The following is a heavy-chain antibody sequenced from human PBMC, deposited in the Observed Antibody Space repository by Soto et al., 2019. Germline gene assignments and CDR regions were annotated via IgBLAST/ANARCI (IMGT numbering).Heavy chain of an antibody. D-gene: IGHD3-10*01. CDR3: ARPGNYGSGSYLYYLDY. CDR2: IYHTGNA. J-gene: IGHJ4*02. CDR1: GGSISSFY. V-gene: IGHV4-39*01. Sequence: TLSLTCTVSGGSISSFYWAWIRQPPGEGLEWIGSIYHTGNAYYNPSLKSRVTISVDTSKNQFSLKLSSVTAADTAVYYCARPGNYGSGSYLYYLDYWGQGTLVTVSS.